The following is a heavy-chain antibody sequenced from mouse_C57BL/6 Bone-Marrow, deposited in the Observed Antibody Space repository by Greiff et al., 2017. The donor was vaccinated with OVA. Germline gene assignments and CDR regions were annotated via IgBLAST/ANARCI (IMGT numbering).Heavy chain of an antibody. V-gene: IGHV1-81*01. D-gene: IGHD2-5*01. CDR3: AKYSNYPYYYAMDY. J-gene: IGHJ4*01. CDR2: IYPRSGNT. Sequence: VKLQESGAELARPGASVKLSCKASGYTFTSYGISWVKQRTGQGLEWIGEIYPRSGNTYYNEKFKGKATLTADKSSSTAYMELRSLTSEDSAVYFCAKYSNYPYYYAMDYWGQGTSVTVSS. CDR1: GYTFTSYG.